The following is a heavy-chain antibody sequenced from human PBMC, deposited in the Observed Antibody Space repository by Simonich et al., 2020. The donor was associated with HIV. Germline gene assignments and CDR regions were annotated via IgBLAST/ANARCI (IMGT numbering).Heavy chain of an antibody. Sequence: QLQLQESGPGLVKPSETLSLTCTVSGGSISSSSYYWGWIRQPPGKGLEWIGSIYHGGSPYYNPSRKRRVTISVDTSKNQFSLKLSSVTAADTAVYYCARVLGIAAAIDSFQHWGQGTLVTVSS. CDR3: ARVLGIAAAIDSFQH. D-gene: IGHD6-13*01. CDR2: IYHGGSP. CDR1: GGSISSSSYY. V-gene: IGHV4-39*07. J-gene: IGHJ1*01.